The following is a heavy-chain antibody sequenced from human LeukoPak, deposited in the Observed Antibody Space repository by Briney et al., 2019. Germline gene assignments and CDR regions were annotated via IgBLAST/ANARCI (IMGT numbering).Heavy chain of an antibody. V-gene: IGHV1-46*01. Sequence: ASVTVSCKASGYTFTSYYMHWVGQAPGQGLEWMGIINPSGGRKIYAQKFQGRVTMNRDTSKSTVYIELSSLRSEDTAVYYCARSVAFFDLWGQGTLVTVSS. D-gene: IGHD3-3*02. CDR1: GYTFTSYY. CDR3: ARSVAFFDL. J-gene: IGHJ5*02. CDR2: INPSGGRK.